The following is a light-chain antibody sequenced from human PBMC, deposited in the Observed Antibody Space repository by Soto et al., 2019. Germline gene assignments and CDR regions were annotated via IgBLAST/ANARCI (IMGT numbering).Light chain of an antibody. J-gene: IGKJ4*01. V-gene: IGKV3D-15*01. CDR3: QQYNNWSLT. Sequence: EIVMTQSPATLSVSPGDRATLSCRASQSVDNDLAWYQQKPGQPPRLLIYDVSTRATGFPARFSGSQSGTEFTLPISSLLSEDFAVYFCQQYNNWSLTFGGGTKVETK. CDR1: QSVDND. CDR2: DVS.